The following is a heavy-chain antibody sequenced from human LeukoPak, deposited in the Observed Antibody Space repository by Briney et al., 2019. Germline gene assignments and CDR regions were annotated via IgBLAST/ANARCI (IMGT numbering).Heavy chain of an antibody. CDR2: INWNGGST. CDR1: GFTFDDYG. J-gene: IGHJ4*02. V-gene: IGHV3-20*04. Sequence: PGGSLRLSCAASGFTFDDYGMSWVRQAPGKGLEWVSGINWNGGSTGYADSVKGRFTISRDNAKNSLYLQMNSLRAADTAVYYCARSIDYYDGGGPDYWGQGTLVTVSS. D-gene: IGHD3-22*01. CDR3: ARSIDYYDGGGPDY.